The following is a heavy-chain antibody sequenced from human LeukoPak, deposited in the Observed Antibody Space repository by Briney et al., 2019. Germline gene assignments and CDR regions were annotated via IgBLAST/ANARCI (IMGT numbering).Heavy chain of an antibody. CDR3: ARLKSGVGWFDP. CDR2: VYYSGST. V-gene: IGHV4-39*01. CDR1: GGSISNSSYY. J-gene: IGHJ5*02. D-gene: IGHD1-26*01. Sequence: SETLSLTCTVSGGSISNSSYYWGWLRQPLGTGLEWIGSVYYSGSTYSNPSLKSRVTISIDTSKNQFSLNLSSVTAADTAVYYCARLKSGVGWFDPWGQGTLVTVSS.